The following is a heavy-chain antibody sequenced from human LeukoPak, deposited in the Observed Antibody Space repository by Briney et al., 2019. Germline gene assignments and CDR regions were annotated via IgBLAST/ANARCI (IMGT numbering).Heavy chain of an antibody. Sequence: GESLKISCKGSGYSFTSYWIGWVRPMPGKGLEWMGIIYPGDSDTRYSPSFQGQVTISADKSISTAYLQWSSLKASDTAMYYCARTTVTFLNWFDPWGQGTLVTVSS. D-gene: IGHD4-17*01. V-gene: IGHV5-51*01. J-gene: IGHJ5*02. CDR1: GYSFTSYW. CDR2: IYPGDSDT. CDR3: ARTTVTFLNWFDP.